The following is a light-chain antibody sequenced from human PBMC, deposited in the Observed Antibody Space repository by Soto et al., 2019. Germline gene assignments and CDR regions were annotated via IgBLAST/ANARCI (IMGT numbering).Light chain of an antibody. CDR3: QQYYSTPPYT. J-gene: IGKJ2*01. Sequence: IVMTLSPDSLAVSLGERATIHCKSSQSVLSSSIQRNYLAWYRQKPGQPPKLLIYWASIRESGVPDRISGSGSGTDFTLTISSLQAEDVAVYYCQQYYSTPPYTFGQGTKLEIK. CDR2: WAS. CDR1: QSVLSSSIQRNY. V-gene: IGKV4-1*01.